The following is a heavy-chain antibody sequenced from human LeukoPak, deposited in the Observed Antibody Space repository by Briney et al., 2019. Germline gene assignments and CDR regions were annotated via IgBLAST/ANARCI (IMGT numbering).Heavy chain of an antibody. Sequence: GASVKVSCKASGYTFTSYGISWVRQAPGQGLEWMGWINPNSGGTNYAQKFQGRVTMTRDTSISTAYMELSRLRSDDTAVYYCARPSMVRGVIGYWFDPWGQGTLVTVSS. V-gene: IGHV1-2*02. CDR2: INPNSGGT. CDR3: ARPSMVRGVIGYWFDP. D-gene: IGHD3-10*01. J-gene: IGHJ5*02. CDR1: GYTFTSYG.